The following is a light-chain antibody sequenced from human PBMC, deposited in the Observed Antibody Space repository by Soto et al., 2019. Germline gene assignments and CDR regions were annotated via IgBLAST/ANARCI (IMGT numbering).Light chain of an antibody. CDR1: QSISSW. V-gene: IGKV1-5*03. CDR2: KAS. CDR3: QQYNSYSWT. Sequence: DIHITQSPSTLSASVGDRVTITCRASQSISSWLSWYQQKPGKAPKLLIYKASSLESGVPSRFSGSGSGTEFTLTISSLQPDDFETYYCQQYNSYSWTFGQGTKVDIK. J-gene: IGKJ1*01.